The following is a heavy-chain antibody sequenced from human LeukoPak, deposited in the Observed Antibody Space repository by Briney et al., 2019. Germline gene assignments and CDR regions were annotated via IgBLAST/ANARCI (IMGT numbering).Heavy chain of an antibody. V-gene: IGHV3-21*01. D-gene: IGHD6-13*01. CDR2: ISNRGSYI. CDR3: TRGASRSFDYYYYMDV. CDR1: GFTFSSYG. Sequence: GGSLRLSCAASGFTFSSYGMNWVRQAPGKGLEWVSSISNRGSYIYYADSVKGRFTISRDDAKNSLYLQMNALTGGDTAIYFCTRGASRSFDYYYYMDVWGKGTTVTVSS. J-gene: IGHJ6*03.